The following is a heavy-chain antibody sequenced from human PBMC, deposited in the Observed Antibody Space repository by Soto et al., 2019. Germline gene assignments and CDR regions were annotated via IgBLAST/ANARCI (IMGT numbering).Heavy chain of an antibody. CDR1: GFTFSSYW. CDR2: IKQDGSEK. V-gene: IGHV3-7*01. CDR3: ARVGLSGGSCWPKYYYYGMDV. D-gene: IGHD2-15*01. J-gene: IGHJ6*02. Sequence: WVSLRLSCAASGFTFSSYWMSWVRQAKGKGLEWVANIKQDGSEKYYVDSGKGRFTISRDNAKNSLYLQMNSLRAEDTSVYYCARVGLSGGSCWPKYYYYGMDVWRQGTTVTVS.